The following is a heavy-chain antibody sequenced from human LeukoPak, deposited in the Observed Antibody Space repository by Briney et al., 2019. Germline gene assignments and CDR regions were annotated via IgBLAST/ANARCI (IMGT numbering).Heavy chain of an antibody. J-gene: IGHJ4*02. CDR1: EFTFSSYA. D-gene: IGHD5-12*01. CDR3: ATEDSGRDYFDY. Sequence: GGSLRLSCAASEFTFSSYAMHWVRQAPGKGLEWVAAISFDGNNEYYADSLKGRFTISRDNAKNTVYLQMSSLRAEDTAVYYCATEDSGRDYFDYWGQGTLVTVSS. CDR2: ISFDGNNE. V-gene: IGHV3-30*14.